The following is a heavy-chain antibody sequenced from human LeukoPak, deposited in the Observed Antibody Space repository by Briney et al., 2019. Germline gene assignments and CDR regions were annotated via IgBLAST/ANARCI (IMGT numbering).Heavy chain of an antibody. D-gene: IGHD1-1*01. CDR2: INSNGGTT. CDR3: VKDNEAGGSPLDR. J-gene: IGHJ5*02. V-gene: IGHV3-64D*09. CDR1: GFTFSNFV. Sequence: QTGGSLRLSCSASGFTFSNFVMHWVRQAPGKGLEYVSAINSNGGTTYYADSVKGSFTISRDNSKNTLFLQMSSLRAVDTAVYYCVKDNEAGGSPLDRWGRGTLVTISS.